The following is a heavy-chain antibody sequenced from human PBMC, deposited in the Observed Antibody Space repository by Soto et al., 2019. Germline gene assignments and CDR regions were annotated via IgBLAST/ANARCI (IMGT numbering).Heavy chain of an antibody. CDR3: ARGIRYYDSSGYYLKPVDY. CDR2: IYYSGST. D-gene: IGHD3-22*01. CDR1: GGSISSGDYY. J-gene: IGHJ4*02. Sequence: SETPSLTCTVSGGSISSGDYYWSWIRQPPGKGLEWIGYIYYSGSTYYNPSLKSRVTISVDTSKNQFSLKLSSVTAADTAVYYCARGIRYYDSSGYYLKPVDYWGQGTLVTVSS. V-gene: IGHV4-30-4*01.